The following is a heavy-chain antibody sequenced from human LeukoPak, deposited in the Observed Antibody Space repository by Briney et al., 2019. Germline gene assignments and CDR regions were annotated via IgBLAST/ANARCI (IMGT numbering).Heavy chain of an antibody. D-gene: IGHD5-24*01. Sequence: PSETLSLTCTVSGGSISSSSYYWGWIRQPPGKGLEWIGSIYYSGSTYYNPSLKSRVTMSVDTSKNQFSLKLSSVTAADTAVYYCARERRWLQLLVLDYWGQGTLVTVSS. J-gene: IGHJ4*02. CDR1: GGSISSSSYY. V-gene: IGHV4-39*07. CDR3: ARERRWLQLLVLDY. CDR2: IYYSGST.